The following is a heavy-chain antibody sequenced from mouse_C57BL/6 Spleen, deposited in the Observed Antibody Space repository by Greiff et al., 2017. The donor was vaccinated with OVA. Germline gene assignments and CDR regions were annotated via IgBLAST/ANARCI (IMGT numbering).Heavy chain of an antibody. CDR1: GYTFTDYE. D-gene: IGHD2-1*01. J-gene: IGHJ4*01. CDR3: TIYYGNGIYAMDY. V-gene: IGHV1-15*01. Sequence: VQLQQSGAELVRPGASVTLSCKASGYTFTDYEMHWVKQTPVHGLEWIGAIDPETGGTAYNQKFKGKAILTADKSSSTAYMELRSLTSEDSAVYFCTIYYGNGIYAMDYWGQGTSVTVSS. CDR2: IDPETGGT.